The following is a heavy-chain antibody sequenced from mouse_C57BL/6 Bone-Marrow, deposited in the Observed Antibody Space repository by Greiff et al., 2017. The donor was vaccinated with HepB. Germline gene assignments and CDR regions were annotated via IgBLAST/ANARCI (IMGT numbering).Heavy chain of an antibody. J-gene: IGHJ1*03. D-gene: IGHD1-1*01. Sequence: EVQLQQSGPELVKPGASVKISCKASGYTFTDYYMNWVKQSHGKSLEWIGDINPNNGGTSYNQKFKGKATLTVDKSSSTAYMELRSLTSEDSAVYYCAIHYYYGSRWYFDVWGTGTTVTVSS. V-gene: IGHV1-26*01. CDR1: GYTFTDYY. CDR2: INPNNGGT. CDR3: AIHYYYGSRWYFDV.